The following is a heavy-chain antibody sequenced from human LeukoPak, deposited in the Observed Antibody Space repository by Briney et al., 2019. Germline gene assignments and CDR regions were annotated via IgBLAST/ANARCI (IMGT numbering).Heavy chain of an antibody. D-gene: IGHD6-6*01. CDR2: INHSGST. V-gene: IGHV4-34*01. Sequence: NPSGTLSLTCAVYGGSFSGYYWSWIRQPPGKGLEWIGEINHSGSTNYNPSLKSRVTISVDTSKNQFSLKLSSVTAADTAVYYCARLPISIAARRGVDYWGQGTLVTVSS. J-gene: IGHJ4*02. CDR3: ARLPISIAARRGVDY. CDR1: GGSFSGYY.